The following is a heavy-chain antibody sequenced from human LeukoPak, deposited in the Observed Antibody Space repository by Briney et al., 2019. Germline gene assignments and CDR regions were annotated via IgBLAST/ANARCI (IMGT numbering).Heavy chain of an antibody. Sequence: GGSLRLSCAASGFTFSSSAISWVRQAPGKGLEWVSTISASGAGSYHADSVKGRFTISRDNSKNTLYLQMNSLRAEDTAVYYCAREGQDSSSYYFDYWGQGTLVTVSS. CDR1: GFTFSSSA. D-gene: IGHD3-22*01. CDR2: ISASGAGS. V-gene: IGHV3-23*01. CDR3: AREGQDSSSYYFDY. J-gene: IGHJ4*02.